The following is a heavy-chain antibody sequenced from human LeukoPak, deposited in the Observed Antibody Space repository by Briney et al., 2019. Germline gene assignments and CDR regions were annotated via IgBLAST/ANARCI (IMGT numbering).Heavy chain of an antibody. CDR2: ISSSSSYI. V-gene: IGHV3-21*01. Sequence: GGSLRLSCAASGSTFSSYSMNWVRQAPGKGLKWVSSISSSSSYIYYADSAKGRFTISRDNAKNSLYLQMNSLRAEDTAVYYCARDWPITMVRGVPSAFDIWGQGTMVTVSS. D-gene: IGHD3-10*01. CDR1: GSTFSSYS. CDR3: ARDWPITMVRGVPSAFDI. J-gene: IGHJ3*02.